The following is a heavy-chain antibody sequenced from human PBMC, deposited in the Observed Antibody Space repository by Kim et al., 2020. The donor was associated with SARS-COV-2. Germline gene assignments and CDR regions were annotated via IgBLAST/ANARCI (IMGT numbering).Heavy chain of an antibody. CDR1: GGTFSSYA. CDR3: ARVGYNWNDVYYYGMDV. Sequence: SVKVSCKASGGTFSSYAISWVRQAPGQGLEWMGRIIPILGIANYAQKFQGRVTITADKSTRTAYMELSSLRSEDTAVYYCARVGYNWNDVYYYGMDVWGQGTTVPVSS. CDR2: IIPILGIA. D-gene: IGHD1-1*01. V-gene: IGHV1-69*04. J-gene: IGHJ6*02.